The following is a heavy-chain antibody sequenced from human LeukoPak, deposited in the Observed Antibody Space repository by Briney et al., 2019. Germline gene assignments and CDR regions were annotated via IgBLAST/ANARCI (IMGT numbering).Heavy chain of an antibody. CDR1: GLTFSTSG. V-gene: IGHV3-21*06. D-gene: IGHD1-14*01. J-gene: IGHJ4*02. CDR2: IGATGSDR. CDR3: ATETNGRHYDY. Sequence: KTGGSLRLSCTASGLTFSTSGFNWVRQAPGKGLEWVASIGATGSDRYHADSIKGRFTISRDNANNFLYLQMNSLRAEDTAVYYCATETNGRHYDYWGQGTLLTVSS.